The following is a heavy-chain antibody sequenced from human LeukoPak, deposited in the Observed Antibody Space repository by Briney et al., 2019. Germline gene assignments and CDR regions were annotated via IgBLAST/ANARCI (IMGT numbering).Heavy chain of an antibody. CDR3: ARGGSSWSRGDAFDI. V-gene: IGHV4-4*07. Sequence: SETLSLTCTVSGGSISSYYWSWIRQPAGKGLEWIGRIYTSGSTNYNPSLKSRVTISVDTSKNQFSLKLSSVTAADTAVYYCARGGSSWSRGDAFDIWGQGTMVTVSS. CDR2: IYTSGST. CDR1: GGSISSYY. D-gene: IGHD6-13*01. J-gene: IGHJ3*02.